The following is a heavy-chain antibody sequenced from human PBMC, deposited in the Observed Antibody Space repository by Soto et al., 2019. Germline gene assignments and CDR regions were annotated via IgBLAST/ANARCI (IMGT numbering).Heavy chain of an antibody. CDR3: ARGHIMVEYYDFWSLLSPFDY. CDR2: IIPIFGTA. V-gene: IGHV1-69*06. Sequence: SVKVSCKASGGTFSSYAISWVRQAPGQGLEWMGGIIPIFGTANYAQKFQGRVTITADKFTSTAYMELSSLRSEDTAVYYCARGHIMVEYYDFWSLLSPFDYWGQGTLVTVSS. J-gene: IGHJ4*02. D-gene: IGHD3-3*01. CDR1: GGTFSSYA.